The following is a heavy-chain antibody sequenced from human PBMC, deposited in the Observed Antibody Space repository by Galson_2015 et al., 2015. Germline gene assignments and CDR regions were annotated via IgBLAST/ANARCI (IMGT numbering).Heavy chain of an antibody. CDR1: GFTFSNVW. CDR2: IKSKTDGGTT. CDR3: STDGVSIFGVVARFEY. Sequence: SLRLSCAASGFTFSNVWLRWVRQAPGKGLEWVGRIKSKTDGGTTDYAAPVKGRFTISRDDSKNTLYLQMDSLKTEDTAVYYCSTDGVSIFGVVARFEYWGQGILVTVSS. V-gene: IGHV3-15*01. D-gene: IGHD3-3*01. J-gene: IGHJ4*02.